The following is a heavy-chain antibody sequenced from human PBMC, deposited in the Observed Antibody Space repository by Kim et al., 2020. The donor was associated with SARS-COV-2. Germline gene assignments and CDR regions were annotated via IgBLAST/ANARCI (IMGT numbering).Heavy chain of an antibody. D-gene: IGHD6-13*01. J-gene: IGHJ4*02. CDR3: AKAYIGSWDWFDY. Sequence: YYTPSLKVRVTISSDTSRNHVSLKLSSVTAADTAVYFCAKAYIGSWDWFDYWGQGTLVTVSA. V-gene: IGHV4-39*02.